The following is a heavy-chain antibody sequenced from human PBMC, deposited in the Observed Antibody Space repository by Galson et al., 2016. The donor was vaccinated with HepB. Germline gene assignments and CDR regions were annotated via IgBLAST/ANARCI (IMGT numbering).Heavy chain of an antibody. Sequence: SLRLSCAASGFTFSAYPMNWVRQAPGKGLEWVSHINHDSSAMNYALSMKDRFTISRDNAKNSLFLQMDSLSDVDTAVYYCARDINWGLDYWGQGILVTVSS. V-gene: IGHV3-48*02. CDR3: ARDINWGLDY. D-gene: IGHD7-27*01. J-gene: IGHJ4*02. CDR2: INHDSSAM. CDR1: GFTFSAYP.